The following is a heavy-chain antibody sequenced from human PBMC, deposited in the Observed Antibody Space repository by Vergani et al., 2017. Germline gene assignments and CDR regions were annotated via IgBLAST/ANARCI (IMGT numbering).Heavy chain of an antibody. CDR3: ARVRCSSTSCYFSAFDI. V-gene: IGHV3-21*01. J-gene: IGHJ3*02. CDR1: GFTFSSYS. CDR2: ISSSSSYI. D-gene: IGHD2-2*01. Sequence: EVQLVESGGGLVKPGGSLRLSCAASGFTFSSYSMNWVRQAPGKGLEWVSSISSSSSYIYYADSVKGRFTISRDTAKNSLYLQMNSLRADDTAVYYCARVRCSSTSCYFSAFDIWGQGTMVTVSS.